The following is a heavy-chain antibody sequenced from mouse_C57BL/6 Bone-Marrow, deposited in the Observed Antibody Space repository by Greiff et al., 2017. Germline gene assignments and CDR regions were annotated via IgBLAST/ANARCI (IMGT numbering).Heavy chain of an antibody. Sequence: VQLQQSGPELVKPGASVKISCKASGYSFTGYYMNWVKQSPEKSLEWIGEINPSTGGTTYNQKFKAKATLTVDKSSSTAYMQLKSLTSEDSAVYYGAITTVRDDWGQGTTLTVSS. CDR3: AITTVRDD. CDR2: INPSTGGT. CDR1: GYSFTGYY. D-gene: IGHD1-1*01. V-gene: IGHV1-42*01. J-gene: IGHJ2*01.